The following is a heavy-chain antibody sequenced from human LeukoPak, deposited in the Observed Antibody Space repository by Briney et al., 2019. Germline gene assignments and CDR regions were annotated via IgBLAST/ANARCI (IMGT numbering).Heavy chain of an antibody. CDR1: GYTLTELS. CDR2: FDPEDGET. Sequence: ASVKVPCKVSGYTLTELSMHWVRQAPGKGLEWMGGFDPEDGETIYAQKFQGRVTMTEDTSTDTAYMELSSLRSEDTAVYYCATEFGELGYYGMDVWGQGTTVTVSS. D-gene: IGHD3-10*01. J-gene: IGHJ6*02. CDR3: ATEFGELGYYGMDV. V-gene: IGHV1-24*01.